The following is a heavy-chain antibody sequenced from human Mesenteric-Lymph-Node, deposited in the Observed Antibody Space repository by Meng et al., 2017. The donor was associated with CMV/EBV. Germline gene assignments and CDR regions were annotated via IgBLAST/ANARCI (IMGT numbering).Heavy chain of an antibody. D-gene: IGHD2-21*01. Sequence: SETLSLTCTVSGCSIYSGDYFWTWIRQPPGKGLEWIGYIYYREGTYYNSSLKSRLTMSLDTSKNQFSLKLSSVTAADTAVYYCARGGLAFCGGDCYRGIDHWGQGTLVTVSS. J-gene: IGHJ4*02. V-gene: IGHV4-30-4*08. CDR2: IYYREGT. CDR3: ARGGLAFCGGDCYRGIDH. CDR1: GCSIYSGDYF.